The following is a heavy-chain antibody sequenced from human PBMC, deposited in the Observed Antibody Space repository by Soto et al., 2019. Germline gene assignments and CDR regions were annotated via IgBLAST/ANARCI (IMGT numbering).Heavy chain of an antibody. V-gene: IGHV4-39*01. CDR2: IYYSGST. D-gene: IGHD5-18*01. Sequence: SETLSLTCTVSGGSISSSSYYWGWIRQPPGKGLEWIGSIYYSGSTYYNPSLKSRVTISVDTSKNQFSLKLSSVTAADTAVYYCARLVRSIWWAAMVSGMDVWGQGTTVTVSS. J-gene: IGHJ6*02. CDR3: ARLVRSIWWAAMVSGMDV. CDR1: GGSISSSSYY.